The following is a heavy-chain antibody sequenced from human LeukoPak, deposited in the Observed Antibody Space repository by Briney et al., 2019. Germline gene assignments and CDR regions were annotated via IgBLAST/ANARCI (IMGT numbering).Heavy chain of an antibody. V-gene: IGHV3-30*04. CDR3: AKGYYGSGSYGWFDY. D-gene: IGHD3-10*01. CDR1: GFTFSSYV. Sequence: QSGGSLRLSCAASGFTFSSYVMHWVRQAPGKGLEWVAIISYDGSNEYYADSVKGRFTISRDNSKNTLFLHMNSLRAEDTAVYSCAKGYYGSGSYGWFDYWGQGTLVTVSS. J-gene: IGHJ4*02. CDR2: ISYDGSNE.